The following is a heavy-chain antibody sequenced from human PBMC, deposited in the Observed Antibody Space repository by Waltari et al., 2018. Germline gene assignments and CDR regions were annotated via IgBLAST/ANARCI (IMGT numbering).Heavy chain of an antibody. V-gene: IGHV3-66*02. Sequence: DVQLVESGGGLVHPGGSLRLSCAAAGFTVSTTQLSWARQAPGEGLEWVSSIYPADSTYNADSVVGRFTISRDVSQNTLHLQMNNLRPEDTAVYYCSRARDEDTAMVFFDHWGQGTLVSVSS. D-gene: IGHD5-18*01. CDR1: GFTVSTTQ. CDR2: IYPADST. J-gene: IGHJ4*02. CDR3: SRARDEDTAMVFFDH.